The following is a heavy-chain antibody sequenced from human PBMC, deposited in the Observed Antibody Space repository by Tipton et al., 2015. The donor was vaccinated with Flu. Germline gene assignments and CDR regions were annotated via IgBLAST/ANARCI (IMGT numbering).Heavy chain of an antibody. CDR3: AGEGQTSRSTRYFYYLDV. J-gene: IGHJ6*03. D-gene: IGHD5/OR15-5a*01. V-gene: IGHV1-2*02. Sequence: QSGAEVKKPGASVKVSCKASGYTFSDYYLHWVRQAPGQGLEWIGWINPRTGGTNYAQRFQGRVTMTRDTSTFTDEMTLSSLRSDDTAVYYCAGEGQTSRSTRYFYYLDVWGGGTTVTVSS. CDR2: INPRTGGT. CDR1: GYTFSDYY.